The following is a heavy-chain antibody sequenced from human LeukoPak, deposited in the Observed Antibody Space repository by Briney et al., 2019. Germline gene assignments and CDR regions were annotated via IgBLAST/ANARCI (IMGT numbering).Heavy chain of an antibody. CDR1: GCSISSYY. J-gene: IGHJ4*02. CDR3: ARDSGSGTDY. CDR2: IYYSGST. V-gene: IGHV4-59*01. D-gene: IGHD3-10*01. Sequence: PSETLSLTCTVSGCSISSYYWSWIRQPPGKGLEWIGYIYYSGSTNYNPSLKSRVTISVDTSKNQFSLKLSSVTAADTAVYYCARDSGSGTDYWGQGTLVTVSS.